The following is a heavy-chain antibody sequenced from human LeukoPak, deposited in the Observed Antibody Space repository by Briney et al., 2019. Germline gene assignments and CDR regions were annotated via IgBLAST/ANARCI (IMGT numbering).Heavy chain of an antibody. J-gene: IGHJ4*02. CDR3: AREDGDGYDY. Sequence: ASVKVSCKASGHIFTDYYMHWVRQAPGQGLEWMGRINPNSGDTNYAQKFQGRVTMTRDTSVSTAYIDLSRLRSDDTAVYYCAREDGDGYDYWGQGTLVTVSS. CDR2: INPNSGDT. CDR1: GHIFTDYY. V-gene: IGHV1-2*06. D-gene: IGHD5-18*01.